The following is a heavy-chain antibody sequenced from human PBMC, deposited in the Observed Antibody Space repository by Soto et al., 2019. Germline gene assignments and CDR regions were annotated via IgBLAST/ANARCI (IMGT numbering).Heavy chain of an antibody. J-gene: IGHJ4*01. CDR1: GFPFGNYH. Sequence: LRLSCEASGFPFGNYHMSWVRQAPGKGLEWVAGISAGGDGTTYADSVKGRFTISRDNSRNTLYLQMNSLRVEDTAGYYCAKDPRLHRGYWGQGTLVTVSS. CDR2: ISAGGDGT. CDR3: AKDPRLHRGY. V-gene: IGHV3-23*01. D-gene: IGHD4-4*01.